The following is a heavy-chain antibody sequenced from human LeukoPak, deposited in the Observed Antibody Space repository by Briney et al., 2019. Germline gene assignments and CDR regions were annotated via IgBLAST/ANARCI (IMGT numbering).Heavy chain of an antibody. J-gene: IGHJ6*04. CDR2: ISAYNGNT. CDR3: ATSYGSGSYYTQSYYYYGMDV. V-gene: IGHV1-18*04. D-gene: IGHD3-10*01. Sequence: ASVKVSCTASGYTFTSYGISWVRQAPGQGLEWMGWISAYNGNTNYAQKLQGRVTMTTDTSTGTAYMELRSLRSDDTAVYYCATSYGSGSYYTQSYYYYGMDVWGKGTTVTVSS. CDR1: GYTFTSYG.